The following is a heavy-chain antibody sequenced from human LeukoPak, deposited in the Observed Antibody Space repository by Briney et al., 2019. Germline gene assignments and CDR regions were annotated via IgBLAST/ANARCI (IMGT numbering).Heavy chain of an antibody. J-gene: IGHJ4*02. CDR1: GGSISSYY. V-gene: IGHV4-59*01. CDR3: AGVGVPRGYSYGQLDY. Sequence: PSETLSLTCTVSGGSISSYYWSWIRQPPGKGLEWIGYIYYSGSTNYNPSLKSRVTISVDTSKNQFSLKLSSVTAADTAVYYCAGVGVPRGYSYGQLDYWVQGTLVTVSS. CDR2: IYYSGST. D-gene: IGHD5-18*01.